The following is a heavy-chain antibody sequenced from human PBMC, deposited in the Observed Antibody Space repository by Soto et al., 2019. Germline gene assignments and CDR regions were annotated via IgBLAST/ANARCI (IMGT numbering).Heavy chain of an antibody. V-gene: IGHV4-59*01. Sequence: PSETLSLTCTVSGGSISSYYWSWIRRPPGKGLEWIGYIYNSGSTHSNPSLKSRVNISVDTSKNQFSLKLSSVTAADTGIYYCARARITMVREVIKYNMDVWGQGTTVP. CDR3: ARARITMVREVIKYNMDV. CDR2: IYNSGST. CDR1: GGSISSYY. D-gene: IGHD3-10*01. J-gene: IGHJ6*01.